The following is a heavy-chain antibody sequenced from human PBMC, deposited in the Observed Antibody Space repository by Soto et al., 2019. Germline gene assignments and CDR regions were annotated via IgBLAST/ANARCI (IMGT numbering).Heavy chain of an antibody. D-gene: IGHD5-18*01. Sequence: QVQLQESGPGLVKPSQTLSLTCTVSGGSISRGNYYWSWIRQPPGKGLEWIGFISYSGSTYYSLSLKSRVTISVDTSKNQFSLNLSFVTAADTAVYYCATMGTPATGLYYFDYWGQGTLVTVSS. CDR3: ATMGTPATGLYYFDY. CDR1: GGSISRGNYY. CDR2: ISYSGST. V-gene: IGHV4-30-4*01. J-gene: IGHJ4*02.